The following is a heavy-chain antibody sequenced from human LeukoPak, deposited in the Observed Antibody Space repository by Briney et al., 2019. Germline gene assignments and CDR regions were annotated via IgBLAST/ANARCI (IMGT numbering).Heavy chain of an antibody. D-gene: IGHD3-3*01. CDR1: GGTFSSYA. V-gene: IGHV1-69*13. CDR3: ARSGSHITTAPNDAFDI. Sequence: ASVKVSCKASGGTFSSYAISWVRQAPGQGLEWMGGIIPIFGTANYAQKFQGGVTITADESTSTAYMELSSLRSEDTAVYYCARSGSHITTAPNDAFDIWGQGTMVTVSS. CDR2: IIPIFGTA. J-gene: IGHJ3*02.